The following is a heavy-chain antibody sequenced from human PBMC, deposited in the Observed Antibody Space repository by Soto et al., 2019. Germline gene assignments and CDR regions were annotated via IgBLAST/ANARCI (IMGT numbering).Heavy chain of an antibody. CDR1: GFSLSTSGMC. CDR2: IDWDDDK. CDR3: ARMVYYDILTGYYTHFDY. Sequence: SGPTLVNPTQTLTLTCTFSGFSLSTSGMCVSWIRQPPGKALEWLARIDWDDDKYYSTSLKTRLTISKDTSKNQVVLTMTNMDPVDTATYYCARMVYYDILTGYYTHFDYWGQGTLVTVSS. J-gene: IGHJ4*02. D-gene: IGHD3-9*01. V-gene: IGHV2-70*11.